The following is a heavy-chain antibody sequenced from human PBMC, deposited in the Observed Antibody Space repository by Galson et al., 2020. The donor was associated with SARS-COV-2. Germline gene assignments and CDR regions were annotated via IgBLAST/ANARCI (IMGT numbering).Heavy chain of an antibody. V-gene: IGHV3-48*03. J-gene: IGHJ4*02. D-gene: IGHD3-10*01. CDR1: GFTFSSYE. CDR3: AGEMAYYGSGSYRDY. Sequence: GESLKISCAASGFTFSSYEMNWVRQAPWKGLEWVSYISSSGSTIYYADSVKGRFTISRDNAKNSLYLQMNSLRAEDTAVYYCAGEMAYYGSGSYRDYWGQGTLVTVSS. CDR2: ISSSGSTI.